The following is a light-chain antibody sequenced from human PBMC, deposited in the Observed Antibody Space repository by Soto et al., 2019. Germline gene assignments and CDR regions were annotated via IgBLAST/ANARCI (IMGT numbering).Light chain of an antibody. V-gene: IGLV1-44*01. CDR1: SFNIGSNT. J-gene: IGLJ3*02. Sequence: QSVLTQPPSASGISGQRVTISCSGSSFNIGSNTVNWYQQLPGTAPKLLIYSNSQRPSGVPDRFSGSKSGTSASLAIRGLQSEDEAHYYCGAWDDSLNGWVFGGGTKLTVL. CDR2: SNS. CDR3: GAWDDSLNGWV.